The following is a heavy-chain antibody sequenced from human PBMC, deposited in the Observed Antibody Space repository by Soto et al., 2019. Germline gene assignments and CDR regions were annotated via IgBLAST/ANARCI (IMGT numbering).Heavy chain of an antibody. V-gene: IGHV3-9*01. CDR2: ISWDSNTI. D-gene: IGHD1-1*01. CDR1: GFRFEDYA. J-gene: IGHJ5*02. Sequence: EVQLVESGGGLVKPGRSLRLSCVVSGFRFEDYAMHWVRQSPGQGLEWVAGISWDSNTIDYADYVQGRVTISRDNATNSLYLRMNSLGAEDTAFYYCAKYGQANDFDTWGQGTLVTVSS. CDR3: AKYGQANDFDT.